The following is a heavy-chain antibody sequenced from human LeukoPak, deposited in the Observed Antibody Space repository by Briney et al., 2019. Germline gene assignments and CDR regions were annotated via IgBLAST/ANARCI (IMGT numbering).Heavy chain of an antibody. V-gene: IGHV3-21*04. CDR3: ARDFGWSLSTGYRPPPLSWYFDL. CDR2: ISSSSSYI. D-gene: IGHD3-22*01. CDR1: GFTFSSYS. J-gene: IGHJ2*01. Sequence: GGSLRLSCAASGFTFSSYSMNWVRQAPGKGLEWVSSISSSSSYIYYADSVKGRFTISRDNAKNSLYLQLNSLTADDTAVYYCARDFGWSLSTGYRPPPLSWYFDLWGRGTLVTVSS.